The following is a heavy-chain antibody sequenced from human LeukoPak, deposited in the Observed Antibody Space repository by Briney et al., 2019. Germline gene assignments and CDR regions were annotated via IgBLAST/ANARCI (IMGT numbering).Heavy chain of an antibody. J-gene: IGHJ4*02. V-gene: IGHV4-34*01. CDR1: GGSISSYY. CDR3: ARVQKYGYSYGHHRAFDY. Sequence: PSETLSLTCTVSGGSISSYYWSWIRQPPGKGLEWIGEINHSGSTNYNPSLKSRVTISVDTSKNQFSLKLSSVTAADTAVYYCARVQKYGYSYGHHRAFDYWGQGTLVTVSS. CDR2: INHSGST. D-gene: IGHD5-18*01.